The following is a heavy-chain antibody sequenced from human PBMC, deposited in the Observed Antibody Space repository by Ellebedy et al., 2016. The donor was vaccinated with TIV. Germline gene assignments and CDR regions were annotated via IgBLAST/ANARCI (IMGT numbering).Heavy chain of an antibody. D-gene: IGHD2-2*01. CDR2: IYYSGST. V-gene: IGHV4-59*01. CDR3: ARSGLPAAADVWFDP. Sequence: SETLSLTCTVSGGSISSYYWNWIRQSPGKGLEWIGYIYYSGSTNYNPSLKSRVTISVDTSKNQFSLKLSSVTAADTAVYYCARSGLPAAADVWFDPWGQGTLVTVSS. CDR1: GGSISSYY. J-gene: IGHJ5*02.